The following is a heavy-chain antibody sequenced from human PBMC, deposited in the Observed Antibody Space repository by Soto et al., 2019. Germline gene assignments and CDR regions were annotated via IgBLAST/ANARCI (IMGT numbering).Heavy chain of an antibody. CDR1: GFTFSSYA. Sequence: GGSLRLSCAASGFTFSSYAMSWVRQAPGKGLEWVSAISGSGGSTYYADSVKGRFTISRDNSKNTLYLQMNSLRAEDTAVYYCAKVWGDCRGGSCYEIYFYYWGQGTLVTVSS. J-gene: IGHJ4*02. CDR2: ISGSGGST. V-gene: IGHV3-23*01. D-gene: IGHD2-15*01. CDR3: AKVWGDCRGGSCYEIYFYY.